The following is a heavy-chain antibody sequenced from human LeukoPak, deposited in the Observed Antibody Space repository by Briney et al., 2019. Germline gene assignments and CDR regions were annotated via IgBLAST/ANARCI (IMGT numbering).Heavy chain of an antibody. CDR1: GGSISSSSYY. CDR2: IYYSGST. D-gene: IGHD6-19*01. CDR3: ARSTEATYSSGWYPDAFDI. J-gene: IGHJ3*02. Sequence: SETLSLTCTVSGGSISSSSYYWGWIRQPPGKGLEWSGSIYYSGSTYYNPSLKSRVTISVDTSKNQFSLKLSSVTAADTAVYYCARSTEATYSSGWYPDAFDIWGQGTMVTVSS. V-gene: IGHV4-39*07.